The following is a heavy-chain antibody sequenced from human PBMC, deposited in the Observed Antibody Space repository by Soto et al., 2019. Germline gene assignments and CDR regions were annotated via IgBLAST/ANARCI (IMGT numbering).Heavy chain of an antibody. CDR2: INPSGGST. CDR1: GYTFTSYY. V-gene: IGHV1-46*03. D-gene: IGHD4-17*01. J-gene: IGHJ4*02. Sequence: ASVKVSCKASGYTFTSYYMHWVRQAPGQGLEWMGIINPSGGSTSYAQKFQGRVTMTRDTSTSTVYMELSSLRSEDTAVYYCARDSPMTTVPQGGVSDYWGQGTLVTVSS. CDR3: ARDSPMTTVPQGGVSDY.